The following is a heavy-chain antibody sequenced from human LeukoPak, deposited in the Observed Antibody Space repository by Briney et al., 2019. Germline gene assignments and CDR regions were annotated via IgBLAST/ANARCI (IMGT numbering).Heavy chain of an antibody. Sequence: GGSLRLSCAVSGFTFSSYTLNWVRQAPGKGLEWVSSISSASTYIYFADSVKGRFTISRDNGKNSLYLQMNSLRAEDTAVYYCARSSGYEYFDYWGQGTVVTVSS. CDR2: ISSASTYI. J-gene: IGHJ4*02. D-gene: IGHD5-12*01. CDR1: GFTFSSYT. CDR3: ARSSGYEYFDY. V-gene: IGHV3-21*01.